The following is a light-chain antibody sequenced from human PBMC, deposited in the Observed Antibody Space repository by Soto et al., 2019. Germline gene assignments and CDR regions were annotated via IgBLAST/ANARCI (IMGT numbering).Light chain of an antibody. CDR1: SSNIGAGYD. CDR2: ANN. V-gene: IGLV1-40*01. Sequence: QSVLTQPPSVSGAPGQRVTISCTGSSSNIGAGYDVHWYHQLPGTAPKLLIYANNNRPSGVSDRFSGSKSGTSASLAITGLQAEDEADYYCQSYDSSLSGVFGGGTKLTVL. J-gene: IGLJ2*01. CDR3: QSYDSSLSGV.